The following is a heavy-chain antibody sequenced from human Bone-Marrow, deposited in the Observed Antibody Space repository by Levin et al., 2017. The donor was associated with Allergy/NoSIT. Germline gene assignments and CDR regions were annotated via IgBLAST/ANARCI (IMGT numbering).Heavy chain of an antibody. CDR3: GGQLYNWFDP. V-gene: IGHV3-30*03. CDR2: ISYDGSNK. Sequence: GGSLRLSCAASGFTFSSYGMHWVRQAPGKGLEWVAVISYDGSNKYYADSVKGRFTISRDNSKNTLYLQMNSLRAEDTAVYYCGGQLYNWFDPWGQGTLVTVSS. J-gene: IGHJ5*02. D-gene: IGHD6-6*01. CDR1: GFTFSSYG.